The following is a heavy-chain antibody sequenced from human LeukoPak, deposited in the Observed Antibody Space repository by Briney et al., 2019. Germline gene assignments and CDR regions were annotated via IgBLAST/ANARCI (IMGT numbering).Heavy chain of an antibody. D-gene: IGHD5-18*01. CDR1: GCTFSSYA. Sequence: GGALRLSCAASGCTFSSYAMSWGRQAPGKGLEGGSAIRGSGGSTYYADSVKGRFTISRDNSKNTLYLQMNSLRAEDTAVYYCAIDTAMAAFDYWGQGTLVTVSS. CDR2: IRGSGGST. V-gene: IGHV3-23*01. J-gene: IGHJ4*02. CDR3: AIDTAMAAFDY.